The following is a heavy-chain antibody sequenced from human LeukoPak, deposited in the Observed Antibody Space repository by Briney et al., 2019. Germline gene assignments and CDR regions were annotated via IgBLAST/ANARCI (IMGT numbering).Heavy chain of an antibody. Sequence: PSETLSLTCTVSGGSISSSSYYWGWIRQPPGKGLEWIGSIYYSGSTYYNPSLKSRVTISVDTSKNQFSLKLSSVTAADTAVYYCARKPRVPAGSTHAFDIWGQGTMVTVSS. V-gene: IGHV4-39*01. CDR2: IYYSGST. CDR3: ARKPRVPAGSTHAFDI. D-gene: IGHD2-2*01. J-gene: IGHJ3*02. CDR1: GGSISSSSYY.